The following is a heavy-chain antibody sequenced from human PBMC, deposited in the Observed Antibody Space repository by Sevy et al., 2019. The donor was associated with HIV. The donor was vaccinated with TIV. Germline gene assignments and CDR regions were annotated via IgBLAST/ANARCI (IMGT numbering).Heavy chain of an antibody. V-gene: IGHV4-61*01. J-gene: IGHJ6*02. CDR3: ARASHSTVPYYYYYGMDV. D-gene: IGHD4-4*01. CDR2: IYYSGST. Sequence: SETLSLTCTVSGGSVSSGSYYWSWIRQPPGKGLEWIGYIYYSGSTNYNPSLKSRVTISVDTSKNQFSLKLSSVTAADTAAYYCARASHSTVPYYYYYGMDVWGQGTTVTVSS. CDR1: GGSVSSGSYY.